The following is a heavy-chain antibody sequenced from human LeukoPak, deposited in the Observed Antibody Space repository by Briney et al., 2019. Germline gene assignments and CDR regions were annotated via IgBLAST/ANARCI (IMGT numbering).Heavy chain of an antibody. Sequence: ASVKVSCKVSGYTLTELSMHWVRQAPGKGLEWMGGFDPEDGETIYAQKFQGRVTMTEDTSTDTAYMELSSLRSEGTAVYYCATDPRFLEWLGNGAFDIWGQGTMVTVSS. CDR3: ATDPRFLEWLGNGAFDI. CDR1: GYTLTELS. J-gene: IGHJ3*02. V-gene: IGHV1-24*01. CDR2: FDPEDGET. D-gene: IGHD3-3*01.